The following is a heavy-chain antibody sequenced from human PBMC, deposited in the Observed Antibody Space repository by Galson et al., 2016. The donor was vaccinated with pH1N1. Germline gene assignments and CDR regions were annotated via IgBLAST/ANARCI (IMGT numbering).Heavy chain of an antibody. J-gene: IGHJ6*02. D-gene: IGHD2/OR15-2a*01. CDR2: ISWNSGII. CDR1: GFTFDDYA. CDR3: AKTFMRVAYYYGMDV. Sequence: SLRLSCAASGFTFDDYAMNWVRQAPGKGLEWVSGISWNSGIIGYADSVKGRFTISRDNAKNSLYLQMNSLRAEDTALYYCAKTFMRVAYYYGMDVWGQGTTVTVSS. V-gene: IGHV3-9*01.